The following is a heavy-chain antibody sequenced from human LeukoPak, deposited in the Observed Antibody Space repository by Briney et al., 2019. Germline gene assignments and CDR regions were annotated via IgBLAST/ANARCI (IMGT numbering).Heavy chain of an antibody. CDR3: ARVTIFGVVFDP. Sequence: PSQTLSLTXTVSGGSISSGSYYWSGIRQPAGKGLEWIGRIYTSGSTNYNPSLKSRVTISVDTSQNQFSLKLTSVTAADTAVYYSARVTIFGVVFDPWGQGTLVTVSS. D-gene: IGHD3-3*01. V-gene: IGHV4-61*02. J-gene: IGHJ5*02. CDR1: GGSISSGSYY. CDR2: IYTSGST.